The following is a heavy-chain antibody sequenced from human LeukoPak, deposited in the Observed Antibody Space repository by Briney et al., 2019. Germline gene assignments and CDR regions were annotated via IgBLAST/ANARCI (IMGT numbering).Heavy chain of an antibody. CDR3: ARGDGYCSGGNCYSYFDS. V-gene: IGHV3-7*01. CDR1: GFTFSHFW. J-gene: IGHJ4*02. D-gene: IGHD2-15*01. CDR2: IKKTGSET. Sequence: GGSLRLSCAASGFTFSHFWMSWVRQAPGKGLEWVAYIKKTGSETYYVDSVKGRFTITRDNTRNSLFLQMYSLRAEDTAVYFCARGDGYCSGGNCYSYFDSWGQGTLVTVSS.